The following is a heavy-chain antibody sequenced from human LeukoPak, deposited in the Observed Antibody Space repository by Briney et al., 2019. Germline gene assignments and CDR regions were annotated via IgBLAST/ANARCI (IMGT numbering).Heavy chain of an antibody. CDR2: ISSSGSTI. J-gene: IGHJ5*02. CDR1: GFTFSSYE. Sequence: GGSLRLSCAASGFTFSSYEMNWVRQAPGKGLEWVSYISSSGSTIYYADSVKGRFTISRDNAKNSLYLQMNSLRAEDTAVYYCAREWDYSSGWYNWFDPWGQGTLVTVSS. CDR3: AREWDYSSGWYNWFDP. D-gene: IGHD6-19*01. V-gene: IGHV3-48*03.